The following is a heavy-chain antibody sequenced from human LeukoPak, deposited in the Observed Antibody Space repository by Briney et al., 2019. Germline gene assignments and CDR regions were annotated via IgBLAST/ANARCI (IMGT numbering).Heavy chain of an antibody. CDR1: GFTFSGSG. J-gene: IGHJ4*02. CDR2: IRSKANGYAT. Sequence: GGSLRLSCAASGFTFSGSGMHWVRQAPGKGLEWVGRIRSKANGYATAYAASVKGRFTISRDDSKNTAYLQMNSLKTGDTAVYYCTRLCASTGYNYEGFDFWGQGTLVTVSS. D-gene: IGHD3-22*01. CDR3: TRLCASTGYNYEGFDF. V-gene: IGHV3-73*01.